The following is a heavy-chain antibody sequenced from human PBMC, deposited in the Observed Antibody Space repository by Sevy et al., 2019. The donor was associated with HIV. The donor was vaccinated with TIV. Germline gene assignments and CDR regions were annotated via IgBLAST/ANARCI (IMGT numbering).Heavy chain of an antibody. V-gene: IGHV3-49*04. J-gene: IGHJ6*02. CDR1: GFSFNNHW. Sequence: GGSLRLSCAASGFSFNNHWMSWVRQAPEKGLEWVGFIRSKVYGGTTEYAASVKGRFTISRDDSKSIAYLRMNSLKTEDTAVYYCSRADYYGSDGGYYGMDVWGQGTTVTVSS. CDR3: SRADYYGSDGGYYGMDV. CDR2: IRSKVYGGTT. D-gene: IGHD3-10*01.